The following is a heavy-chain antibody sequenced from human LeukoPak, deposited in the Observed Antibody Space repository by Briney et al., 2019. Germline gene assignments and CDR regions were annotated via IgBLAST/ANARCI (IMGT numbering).Heavy chain of an antibody. D-gene: IGHD1-26*01. CDR1: GFTFSSYA. CDR3: AKTPEWEPHFDY. V-gene: IGHV3-23*01. CDR2: ISGSGGST. J-gene: IGHJ4*02. Sequence: GGSLRRSCAASGFTFSSYAMSWVRQAPGKGLEWVSAISGSGGSTYYADSVKGRFTISRDNSKNTLYLQMNSLRAEDTAVYYCAKTPEWEPHFDYWGQGTLVTVSS.